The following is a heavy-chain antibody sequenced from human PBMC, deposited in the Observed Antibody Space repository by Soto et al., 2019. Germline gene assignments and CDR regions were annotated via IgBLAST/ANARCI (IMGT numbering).Heavy chain of an antibody. J-gene: IGHJ6*02. CDR2: ISYDGSNK. V-gene: IGHV3-30*18. CDR1: GFTFSSYG. CDR3: AKDQGAGYYYGMDV. Sequence: QVQLVESGGGVVQPGRSLRLSCAASGFTFSSYGMHWVRQAPGKGLEWVAVISYDGSNKYYADSVKGRFTISRDNSKNTLYLQMNSLRAEDTAVYYCAKDQGAGYYYGMDVWGQGTTVTVSS.